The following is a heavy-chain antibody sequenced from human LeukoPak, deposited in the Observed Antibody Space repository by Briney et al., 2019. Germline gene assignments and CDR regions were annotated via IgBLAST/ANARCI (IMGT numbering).Heavy chain of an antibody. CDR2: ISRDGFST. D-gene: IGHD3-10*01. CDR3: AKDSRRGGFFSD. CDR1: GSTFDDYT. J-gene: IGHJ4*02. Sequence: PGGSLRLSCAASGSTFDDYTMHWVRQTPGKGLEWVSLISRDGFSTYYGDSAKGRFTISRDNSKNSLYLQMNSLTSEDTALYYCAKDSRRGGFFSDWGQGTLVTVSS. V-gene: IGHV3-43*01.